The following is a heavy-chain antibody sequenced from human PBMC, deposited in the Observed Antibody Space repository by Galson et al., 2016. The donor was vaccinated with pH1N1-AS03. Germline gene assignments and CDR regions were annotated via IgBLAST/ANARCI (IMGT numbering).Heavy chain of an antibody. CDR2: IYPGDSDT. CDR1: GYIFTSYW. V-gene: IGHV5-51*01. Sequence: QSGAEVKKPGESLKISCRTSGYIFTSYWVAWVRHMPGKGLEWMGIIYPGDSDTRYSPSFQGQVTISADRSINTAYLQWSSLMASDTAIYYCARQVRDGYNDYFDYWSQGILVTVSS. J-gene: IGHJ4*02. D-gene: IGHD5-24*01. CDR3: ARQVRDGYNDYFDY.